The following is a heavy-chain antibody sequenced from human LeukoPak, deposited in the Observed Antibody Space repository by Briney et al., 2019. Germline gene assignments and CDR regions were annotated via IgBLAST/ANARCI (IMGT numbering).Heavy chain of an antibody. Sequence: SETPSLTCTVSGGSISSSSYYWGWIRQPPGKGLEWIGSIYYSGSTYYNPSLKSRVTISVDTSENQFSLKLSSVTAADTAVYYCARRPPIDSSGYYYFDYWGQGTLVTVSS. CDR1: GGSISSSSYY. V-gene: IGHV4-39*01. J-gene: IGHJ4*02. CDR2: IYYSGST. CDR3: ARRPPIDSSGYYYFDY. D-gene: IGHD3-22*01.